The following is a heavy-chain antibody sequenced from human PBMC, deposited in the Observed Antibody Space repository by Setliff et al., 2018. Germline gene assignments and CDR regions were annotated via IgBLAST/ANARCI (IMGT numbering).Heavy chain of an antibody. CDR1: GGSISSHY. CDR3: ARGGDEFDY. D-gene: IGHD2-21*01. Sequence: PSETLSLTCTVSGGSISSHYWSWIRQSPGKGLEWIGYIYYSGSTNYNPSLKSRVTISVDTSKNQFSLKLSSVTAADTAVYYCARGGDEFDYWGQGTLVTVSS. V-gene: IGHV4-59*11. J-gene: IGHJ4*02. CDR2: IYYSGST.